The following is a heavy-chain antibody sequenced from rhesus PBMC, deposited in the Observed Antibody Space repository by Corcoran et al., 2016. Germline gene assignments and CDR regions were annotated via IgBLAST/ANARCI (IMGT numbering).Heavy chain of an antibody. CDR3: AADGGSSFDY. V-gene: IGHV1-70*01. Sequence: QEQLVQSGAEVKKPGASVKVSCKASGYIFTSYVISWLRQATGQGFEWMGRSHPVDGNTSYAQKFQCRFTSTADMSTSTVYMELSSLRSEDMAVYYCAADGGSSFDYWGQGVLVTVSS. CDR2: SHPVDGNT. CDR1: GYIFTSYV. J-gene: IGHJ4*01. D-gene: IGHD1-44*02.